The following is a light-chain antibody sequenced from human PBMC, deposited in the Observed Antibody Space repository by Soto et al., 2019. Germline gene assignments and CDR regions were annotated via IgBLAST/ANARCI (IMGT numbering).Light chain of an antibody. J-gene: IGKJ1*01. V-gene: IGKV1-5*01. CDR2: DAS. Sequence: DIQMTQAPSSLSPSVGDRVTITCRASRSISDWLAWYQQKPGKAPELLIFDASNLKSGVSSRFSGSGSGTEFTLTISRLQPDDVETYYCLQYSSHPWTFGQGTKVDI. CDR3: LQYSSHPWT. CDR1: RSISDW.